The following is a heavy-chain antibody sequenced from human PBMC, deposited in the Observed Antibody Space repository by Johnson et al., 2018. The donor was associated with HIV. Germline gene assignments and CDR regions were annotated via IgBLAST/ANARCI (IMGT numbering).Heavy chain of an antibody. Sequence: VHLVESGGGLVQPGGSLRLSCAASGFTFSSYAMSWVRQAPGKGLEWVSAISGSGGSTYYADSVKGRFTISRDNAKNSLYLQMNSLRAEDTAVYYCARERATLWFRASGAAFDIWGQGTMVTVSS. V-gene: IGHV3-23*04. D-gene: IGHD3-10*01. J-gene: IGHJ3*02. CDR2: ISGSGGST. CDR1: GFTFSSYA. CDR3: ARERATLWFRASGAAFDI.